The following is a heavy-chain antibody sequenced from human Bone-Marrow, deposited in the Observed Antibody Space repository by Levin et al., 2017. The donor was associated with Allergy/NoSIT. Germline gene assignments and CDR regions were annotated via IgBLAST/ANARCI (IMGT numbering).Heavy chain of an antibody. D-gene: IGHD3-3*02. J-gene: IGHJ4*02. Sequence: PGGSLRLSCAVSGFIFNDAWMNWVRQAPGKGLEWVGRIKSNIDGGTADYAAPVKGRFTISRDDSKNTLDLQMNSLKTEDTAVYYCTTDPLWAVLVPPAMGVDYWGQGTLVTVSS. CDR2: IKSNIDGGTA. CDR1: GFIFNDAW. CDR3: TTDPLWAVLVPPAMGVDY. V-gene: IGHV3-15*07.